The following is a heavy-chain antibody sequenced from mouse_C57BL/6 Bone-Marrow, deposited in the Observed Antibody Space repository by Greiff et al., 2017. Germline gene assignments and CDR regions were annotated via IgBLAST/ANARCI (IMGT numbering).Heavy chain of an antibody. CDR1: GFTFSSYG. D-gene: IGHD2-4*01. Sequence: EVQLVESGGDLVKPGGSLKLSCAASGFTFSSYGMSWVRQTPDKRLEWVATISSGGSYTYYPDSVKGRFTISRDTAKNTLYLQMSSLKSQDTAMYYCARRAYYDDDEAMDYWGQGTSVTVSS. J-gene: IGHJ4*01. CDR2: ISSGGSYT. CDR3: ARRAYYDDDEAMDY. V-gene: IGHV5-6*01.